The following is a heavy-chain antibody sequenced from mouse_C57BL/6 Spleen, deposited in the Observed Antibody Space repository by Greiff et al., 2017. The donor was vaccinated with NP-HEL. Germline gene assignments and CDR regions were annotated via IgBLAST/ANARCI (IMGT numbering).Heavy chain of an antibody. CDR1: GYTFTDYN. V-gene: IGHV1-22*01. Sequence: EVQLQQSGPELVKPGASVKLSCKASGYTFTDYNLHWVKQSHGKSLEWIGYINPNNGGTSYNQKFKGKATLTVNKSSSTAYMELRSLTSEDSAVYYCARPPLLRGGAMDYWGQGTSVTVSS. CDR2: INPNNGGT. D-gene: IGHD1-1*01. CDR3: ARPPLLRGGAMDY. J-gene: IGHJ4*01.